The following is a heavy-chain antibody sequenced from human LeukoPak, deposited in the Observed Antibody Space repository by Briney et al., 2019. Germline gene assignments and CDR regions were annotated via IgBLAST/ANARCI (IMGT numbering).Heavy chain of an antibody. V-gene: IGHV3-23*01. D-gene: IGHD2-15*01. CDR3: AKDSTRSPGLQDY. J-gene: IGHJ4*02. CDR2: IIGSGGYT. CDR1: GFTFSSYA. Sequence: GGSLRLSCAASGFTFSSYAMSWVRQAPGKGLEWVSSIIGSGGYTYYADSVKGRFTISRDNSKNTLYLQMNSLRAEDTAVYYCAKDSTRSPGLQDYWGQGTLVTVSS.